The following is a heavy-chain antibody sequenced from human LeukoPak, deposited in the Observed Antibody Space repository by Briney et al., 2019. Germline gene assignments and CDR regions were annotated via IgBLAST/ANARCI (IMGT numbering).Heavy chain of an antibody. CDR1: GGSISSHY. J-gene: IGHJ4*02. CDR3: ARGVAASDY. Sequence: SETLSLTCTVSGGSISSHYWSWIRQPPGKGLEWIGYIYYSGSTNYNPSLKSRVTISVDTSKNQFSLKLSSVTAADTAVYYCARGVAASDYWGQGTLVTVSS. V-gene: IGHV4-59*11. D-gene: IGHD6-25*01. CDR2: IYYSGST.